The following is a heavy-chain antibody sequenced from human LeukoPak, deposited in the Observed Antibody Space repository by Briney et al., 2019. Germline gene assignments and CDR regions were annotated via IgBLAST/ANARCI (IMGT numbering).Heavy chain of an antibody. D-gene: IGHD3-10*01. CDR3: ARVDGSATDQGGLDY. CDR2: IYYSGST. Sequence: PSETLSLTRTVSVGSISRYYWSWIRHPPGKGLEWIGYIYYSGSTNDNPSLKSRVTISVDTSKNQFSLKLSSVTAADTAVYYCARVDGSATDQGGLDYWGQGTLVTVSS. V-gene: IGHV4-59*01. CDR1: VGSISRYY. J-gene: IGHJ4*02.